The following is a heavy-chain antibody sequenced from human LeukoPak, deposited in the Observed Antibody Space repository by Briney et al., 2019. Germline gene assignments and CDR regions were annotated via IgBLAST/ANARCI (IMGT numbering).Heavy chain of an antibody. CDR2: MNPNSGNT. J-gene: IGHJ4*02. CDR1: GYTFTSYD. CDR3: AREAGSGTYRRFDL. D-gene: IGHD3-10*01. V-gene: IGHV1-8*01. Sequence: ASVKVSCKASGYTFTSYDINWVRQATGQGLEWMGWMNPNSGNTGYAQKFQGRVTMTRNTSISTAYMELNNLISDDTAVYYCAREAGSGTYRRFDLWGQGTLVTVSS.